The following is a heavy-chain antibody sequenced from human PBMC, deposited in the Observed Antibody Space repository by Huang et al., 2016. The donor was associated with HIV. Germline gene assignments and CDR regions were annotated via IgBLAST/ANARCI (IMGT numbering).Heavy chain of an antibody. Sequence: QVQLVESGGGVVRPGRSLRLSCAASRFTFSKFAMHWVRQAPGKGLEGMAGILDDGSSKHYADSVTGRLTISRDNSNNTLYLQMNSLTVEDTAVYYCTKGHYYDTNGYVAFDIWGQGTMVTVSS. V-gene: IGHV3-30*18. CDR2: ILDDGSSK. D-gene: IGHD3-22*01. J-gene: IGHJ3*02. CDR1: RFTFSKFA. CDR3: TKGHYYDTNGYVAFDI.